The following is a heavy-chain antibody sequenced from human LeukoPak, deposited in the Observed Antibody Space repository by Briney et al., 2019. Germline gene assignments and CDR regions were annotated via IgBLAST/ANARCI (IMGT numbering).Heavy chain of an antibody. CDR3: ARDPRRRDYDFWSGYRPCYFDY. CDR2: IIPIFGTA. J-gene: IGHJ4*02. V-gene: IGHV1-69*05. CDR1: GGTFSSYA. D-gene: IGHD3-3*01. Sequence: ASVKVSCKASGGTFSSYAISWVRQAPGQGLEWMGGIIPIFGTANYAQKFQGRVTITTDESTSTAYMELSSLRSEDTAVYYCARDPRRRDYDFWSGYRPCYFDYWGQGTLVTVSS.